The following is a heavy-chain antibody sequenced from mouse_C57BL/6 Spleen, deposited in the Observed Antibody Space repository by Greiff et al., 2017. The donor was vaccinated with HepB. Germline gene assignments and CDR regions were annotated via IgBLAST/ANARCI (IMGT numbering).Heavy chain of an antibody. Sequence: QVQLKESGPELVKPGASVKISCKASGYAFSSSWMNWVKQRPGKGLEWIGRIYPGDGDTNYNGKFKGKATLTADKSSSTAYMQLSSLTSEDSAVYFCAREETAPAMDYWGQGTSVTVSS. J-gene: IGHJ4*01. CDR3: AREETAPAMDY. D-gene: IGHD3-2*01. V-gene: IGHV1-82*01. CDR2: IYPGDGDT. CDR1: GYAFSSSW.